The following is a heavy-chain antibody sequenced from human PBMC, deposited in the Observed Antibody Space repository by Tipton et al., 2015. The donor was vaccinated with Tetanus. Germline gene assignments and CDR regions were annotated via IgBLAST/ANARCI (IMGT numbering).Heavy chain of an antibody. CDR3: ARDRGDYIYYGMDV. CDR2: IDPNSGGT. Sequence: QVQLVQSGAEVKKPGASVKVSCKASGYTFTGYYMYWVRQAPGQGLEWMGWIDPNSGGTVYAQKFQGRVTMTRDTSISTAYMELRSLRSDDTAVYYCARDRGDYIYYGMDVSGPGTTVTVS. D-gene: IGHD3-22*01. V-gene: IGHV1-2*02. CDR1: GYTFTGYY. J-gene: IGHJ6*02.